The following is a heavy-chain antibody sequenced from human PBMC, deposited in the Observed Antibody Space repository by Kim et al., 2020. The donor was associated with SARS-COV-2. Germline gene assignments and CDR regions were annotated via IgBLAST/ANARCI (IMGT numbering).Heavy chain of an antibody. CDR2: INTANGDT. CDR3: ARDSGNYYGSFDY. V-gene: IGHV1-3*04. J-gene: IGHJ4*02. Sequence: ASVKVSCRASGYTFTSYFMHWVRQAPGQGLEWMGWINTANGDTIYSQKFRGRVTFSRYTSASTAYMELSSLRSEDTAVYYCARDSGNYYGSFDYWGQGPRVTVSS. D-gene: IGHD1-26*01. CDR1: GYTFTSYF.